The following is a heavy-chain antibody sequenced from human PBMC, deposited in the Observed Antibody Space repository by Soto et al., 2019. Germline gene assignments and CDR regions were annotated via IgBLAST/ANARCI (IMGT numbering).Heavy chain of an antibody. CDR3: ARDLIVATTEREIKYYYYYYGMEV. Sequence: GASVKVSCKASGYTFTSYGISWVRQAPGQGLEWMGWISAYNGNTNYAQKPQGRVTMTTDTSTSTAYMELRSLRSDDTAVYYCARDLIVATTEREIKYYYYYYGMEVWGQGTTVTVSS. CDR2: ISAYNGNT. CDR1: GYTFTSYG. J-gene: IGHJ6*02. D-gene: IGHD5-12*01. V-gene: IGHV1-18*01.